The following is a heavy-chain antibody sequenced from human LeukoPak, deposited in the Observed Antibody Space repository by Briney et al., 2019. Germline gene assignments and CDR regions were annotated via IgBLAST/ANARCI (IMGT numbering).Heavy chain of an antibody. Sequence: PGGSLRLSCTASECTFDDYGMSWVRQVPGKGLEWVSAINWNGGYTTYADSVRGRFTISRDNSKNTLYLQMNSLRAEDTAVYFCARVGVSGTTVYWYFDLWGRGTLVSVSS. CDR1: ECTFDDYG. J-gene: IGHJ2*01. CDR2: INWNGGYT. CDR3: ARVGVSGTTVYWYFDL. V-gene: IGHV3-20*04. D-gene: IGHD1-7*01.